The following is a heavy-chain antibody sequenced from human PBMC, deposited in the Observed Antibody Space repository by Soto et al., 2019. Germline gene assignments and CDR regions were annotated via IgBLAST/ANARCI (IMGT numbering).Heavy chain of an antibody. J-gene: IGHJ4*02. D-gene: IGHD6-6*01. CDR3: ARGSRYSSSHYFDY. CDR2: INPNSGGT. V-gene: IGHV1-2*04. Sequence: ASVKVSCKASGYTFTGYYMHWVRQAPGQGLEWMGWINPNSGGTNYAQKFQGWVTMTRDTSTSTAYMELSRLRSDDTAVYYCARGSRYSSSHYFDYWGKGTLVTVSS. CDR1: GYTFTGYY.